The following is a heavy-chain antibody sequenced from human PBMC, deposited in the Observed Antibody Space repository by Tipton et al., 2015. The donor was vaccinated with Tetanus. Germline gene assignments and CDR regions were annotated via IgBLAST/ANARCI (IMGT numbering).Heavy chain of an antibody. V-gene: IGHV3-43*01. J-gene: IGHJ4*02. CDR2: ITWDGGST. D-gene: IGHD6-19*01. CDR1: GFTFDVYT. CDR3: ARARGVAVAGGDY. Sequence: SLRLSCTASGFTFDVYTMHWVRQVPGKGLEWVSLITWDGGSTNYADSVKGRFTISRDNSKNSLYLQMNSLRTEDTALYYCARARGVAVAGGDYWGQGTLVTVSS.